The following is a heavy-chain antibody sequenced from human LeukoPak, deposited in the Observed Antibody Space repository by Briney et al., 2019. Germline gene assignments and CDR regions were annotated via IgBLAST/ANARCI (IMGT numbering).Heavy chain of an antibody. D-gene: IGHD1-1*01. J-gene: IGHJ6*03. CDR1: GFTFSSYS. V-gene: IGHV3-21*01. CDR3: ARTGALNWNYYYYYYMDV. Sequence: PGGSLRLSCAASGFTFSSYSMNWVSQAPGKGLEWVSSISSSSSYIYYADSVKGRFTISRDNAKNSLYLQMNSLRAEDTAVYYCARTGALNWNYYYYYYMDVWGKGTTVTVSS. CDR2: ISSSSSYI.